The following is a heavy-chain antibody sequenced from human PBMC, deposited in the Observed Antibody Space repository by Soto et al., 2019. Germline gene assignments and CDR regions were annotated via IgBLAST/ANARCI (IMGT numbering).Heavy chain of an antibody. CDR3: ARRSATTPAYYYGMDV. J-gene: IGHJ6*02. CDR2: IYPGDSDT. Sequence: PGEYLKISCKGSGYSFTSYWIGWVRQMPGKGLEWMGIIYPGDSDTRYSPSFQGQVTISADKSISTAYLQWSSLKASDTAMYYCARRSATTPAYYYGMDVWGQGTTVTVSS. CDR1: GYSFTSYW. V-gene: IGHV5-51*01. D-gene: IGHD1-26*01.